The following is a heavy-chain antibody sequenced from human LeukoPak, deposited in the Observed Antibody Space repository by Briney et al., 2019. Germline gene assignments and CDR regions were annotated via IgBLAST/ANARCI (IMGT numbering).Heavy chain of an antibody. CDR2: ISAYNGNT. V-gene: IGHV1-18*01. CDR3: ARRPCGSSTSCDNYYYYYMDV. CDR1: GYTFTSYG. D-gene: IGHD2-2*02. Sequence: ASVKVSCKASGYTFTSYGISWVRQAPGQGLEWMGWISAYNGNTNYAQKLQGRVTMTTDTSTSTAYMELRSLRSDDTAVYYCARRPCGSSTSCDNYYYYYMDVWGKGTTVTVSS. J-gene: IGHJ6*03.